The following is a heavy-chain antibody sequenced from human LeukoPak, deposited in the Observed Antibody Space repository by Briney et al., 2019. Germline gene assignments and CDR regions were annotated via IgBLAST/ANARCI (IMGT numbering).Heavy chain of an antibody. Sequence: KPSETLSLTCTVSGGSISSSSYYWGWIRQPPGKGLEWIGSIYYSGSTYYNPSLKSRVTISVDTSKNQFSLKLSSVTAADTAVYYCARDLRITMIVVVNDAFDIWGQGTMVTVSS. J-gene: IGHJ3*02. CDR3: ARDLRITMIVVVNDAFDI. D-gene: IGHD3-22*01. CDR1: GGSISSSSYY. V-gene: IGHV4-39*07. CDR2: IYYSGST.